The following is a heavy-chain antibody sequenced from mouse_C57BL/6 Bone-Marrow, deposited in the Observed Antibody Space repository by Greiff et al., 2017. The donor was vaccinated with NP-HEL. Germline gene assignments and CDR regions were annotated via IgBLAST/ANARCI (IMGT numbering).Heavy chain of an antibody. J-gene: IGHJ2*01. D-gene: IGHD1-1*01. Sequence: QVQLQQSGAELVKPGASVKISCKASGYAFSSYWMNWVKQRPGKGLEWIGQIYPGDGDTNYNGKFKGKATLTADKSSSTAYMQLSSLTSEDSAVYFCARNPSFYYGSSPFDYWGQGTTLTVSS. CDR3: ARNPSFYYGSSPFDY. V-gene: IGHV1-80*01. CDR1: GYAFSSYW. CDR2: IYPGDGDT.